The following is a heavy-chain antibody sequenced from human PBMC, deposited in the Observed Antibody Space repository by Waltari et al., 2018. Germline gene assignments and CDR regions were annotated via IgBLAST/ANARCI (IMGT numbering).Heavy chain of an antibody. CDR3: AKGSIFIVVVPAASDF. CDR2: ISGSGGSR. J-gene: IGHJ4*02. Sequence: EVQLLESGGGLVQPGGSLSLSCAASGFTFSSYAMSWVRQAPGKGLEWVSAISGSGGSRYYADSVKGRFTISRDNSKNTLYLQMNSLRAEDTAVYYCAKGSIFIVVVPAASDFWGQGTLVTVSS. CDR1: GFTFSSYA. D-gene: IGHD2-2*01. V-gene: IGHV3-23*01.